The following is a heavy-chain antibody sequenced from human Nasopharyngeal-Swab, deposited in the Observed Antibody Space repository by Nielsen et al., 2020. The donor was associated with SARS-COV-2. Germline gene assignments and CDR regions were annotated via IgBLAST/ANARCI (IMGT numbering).Heavy chain of an antibody. CDR3: AKDISSGWKPAYYFDY. D-gene: IGHD6-19*01. CDR2: ISWNSGSI. CDR1: GFTFDDYA. Sequence: SLKISCAASGFTFDDYAMHWVRQAPGKGLEWVSGISWNSGSIGYADSVKGRFTISRDNAKNSLYLQMNSLRAEDTALYYCAKDISSGWKPAYYFDYWGRGTLVTVSS. V-gene: IGHV3-9*01. J-gene: IGHJ4*02.